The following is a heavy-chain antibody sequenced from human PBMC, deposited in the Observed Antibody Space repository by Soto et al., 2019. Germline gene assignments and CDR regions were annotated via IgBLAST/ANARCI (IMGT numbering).Heavy chain of an antibody. CDR2: ISGSGTTT. CDR1: GFTFTSCA. D-gene: IGHD5-12*01. CDR3: AKDFLSTAGYSVTIWAFDY. Sequence: LRLSCAASGFTFTSCAMSWVRQVPGKGLEWISTISGSGTTTYYADSVKGRFTISRDSSKNTVYLQMNSLRVEDTAVYYCAKDFLSTAGYSVTIWAFDYWGQGTLVTVSS. V-gene: IGHV3-23*01. J-gene: IGHJ4*02.